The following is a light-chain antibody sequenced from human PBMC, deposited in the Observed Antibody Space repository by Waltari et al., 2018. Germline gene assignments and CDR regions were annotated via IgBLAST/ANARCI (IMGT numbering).Light chain of an antibody. Sequence: EIVLTQSPGTVSLSPGDRATFSCWASQSVSTYLAWSQKKPGQAPRILIYHASTRATGTPDRFSGSGSGTDFSLTISRLEPEDFAMYYCHQYVESPATFGQGTKVEIK. CDR1: QSVSTY. CDR2: HAS. J-gene: IGKJ1*01. V-gene: IGKV3-20*01. CDR3: HQYVESPAT.